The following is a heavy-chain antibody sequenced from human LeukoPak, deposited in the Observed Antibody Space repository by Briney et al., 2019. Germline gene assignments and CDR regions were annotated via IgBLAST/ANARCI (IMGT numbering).Heavy chain of an antibody. Sequence: SETLSLTCTVSGGSISSYYWSWIRQPPGKGLEWIGYIYYSGSTNYNPSLKSRVTISVDTSKNQFSLKLSSVTAADTAVYYCARGGRYCSSTSCYFDAFDIWGQGTMVTVSS. CDR3: ARGGRYCSSTSCYFDAFDI. CDR1: GGSISSYY. V-gene: IGHV4-59*01. CDR2: IYYSGST. J-gene: IGHJ3*02. D-gene: IGHD2-2*01.